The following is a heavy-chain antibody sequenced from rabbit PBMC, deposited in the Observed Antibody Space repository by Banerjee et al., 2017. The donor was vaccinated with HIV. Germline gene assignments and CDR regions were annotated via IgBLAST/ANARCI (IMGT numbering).Heavy chain of an antibody. CDR2: IYTGSSGNT. V-gene: IGHV1S40*01. J-gene: IGHJ4*01. D-gene: IGHD7-1*01. Sequence: QSLEESGGDLVKPGASLTLTCTASEFSFNSDWYMCWVRQAPGKGLEWIGCIYTGSSGNTYYASWAKGRFTISKTSSTTVTLQMTSLTAADTATYFCARAYNTGTGFDLWGPGTLVTVS. CDR1: EFSFNSDWY. CDR3: ARAYNTGTGFDL.